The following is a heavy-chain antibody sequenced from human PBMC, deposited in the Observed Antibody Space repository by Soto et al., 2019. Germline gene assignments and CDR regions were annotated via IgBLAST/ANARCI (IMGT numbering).Heavy chain of an antibody. D-gene: IGHD1-7*01. V-gene: IGHV4-61*01. Sequence: TSETLSLTCTVSGGSVSSGSYYWSWIRQPPGKGLEWIGYIYYSGSTNYNPSLKSRVTISVDTSKNQFSLKLSSVTAADTAVYYCARDLNYIGPDFYYYYGMDVWGQGTTVTVSS. CDR1: GGSVSSGSYY. CDR2: IYYSGST. CDR3: ARDLNYIGPDFYYYYGMDV. J-gene: IGHJ6*02.